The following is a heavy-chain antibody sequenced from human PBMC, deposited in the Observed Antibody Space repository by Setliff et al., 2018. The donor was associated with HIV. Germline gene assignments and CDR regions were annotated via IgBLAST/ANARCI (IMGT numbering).Heavy chain of an antibody. V-gene: IGHV4-38-2*01. CDR3: ARVRGQQYYDILTGYFDYFDY. Sequence: SETLSLTCAVSGYSISRGYFWVWVRQPPGKGLEWIAYIFHSGRIYYNPTLKSRVTMSVDRSKTHLSLKLNSVTAADTAVYYCARVRGQQYYDILTGYFDYFDYWGQGTLVTVSS. J-gene: IGHJ4*02. CDR2: IFHSGRI. D-gene: IGHD3-9*01. CDR1: GYSISRGYF.